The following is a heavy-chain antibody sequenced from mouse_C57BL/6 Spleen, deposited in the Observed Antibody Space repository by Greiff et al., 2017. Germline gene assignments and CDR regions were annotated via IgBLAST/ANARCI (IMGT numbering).Heavy chain of an antibody. Sequence: VQLQQPGAELVKPGASVKMSCKASGYTFTSYWITWVKQRPGQGLEWIGDIYPGSGSTNYNEKFKSKATLTVDTSSSTAYMQLSSLTSEDSAVYYCARYYYGSSIYYAMDYWGQGTSVTVSS. CDR1: GYTFTSYW. J-gene: IGHJ4*01. D-gene: IGHD1-1*01. CDR2: IYPGSGST. V-gene: IGHV1-55*01. CDR3: ARYYYGSSIYYAMDY.